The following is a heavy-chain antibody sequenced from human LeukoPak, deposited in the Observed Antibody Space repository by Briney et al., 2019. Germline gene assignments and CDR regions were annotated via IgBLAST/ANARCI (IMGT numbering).Heavy chain of an antibody. CDR3: ARGGVDSIWFDP. Sequence: GASVKVSCKASGGTFSSYAISWVRQAPGQGLEWMGGIIPIFGTANYAQKFQGRVTITTDESTSTAYMELSSLRSEDTAVYYCARGGVDSIWFDPWGQGTLVTVSS. D-gene: IGHD2-15*01. CDR1: GGTFSSYA. V-gene: IGHV1-69*05. CDR2: IIPIFGTA. J-gene: IGHJ5*02.